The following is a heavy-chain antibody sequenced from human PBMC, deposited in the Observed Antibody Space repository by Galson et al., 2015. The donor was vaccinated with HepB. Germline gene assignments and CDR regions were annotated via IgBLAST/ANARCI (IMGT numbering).Heavy chain of an antibody. CDR1: GYTFSSYD. CDR3: ARGNEVRGLNNYYYYYMDV. D-gene: IGHD3-10*01. Sequence: SVKVSCKASGYTFSSYDINWVRQAPGQGLEWMGGIIPSFGTANYAQKFQGRVTITADESTSTAYMELSSLRSEDTAVYYCARGNEVRGLNNYYYYYMDVWGKGTTVTVSS. CDR2: IIPSFGTA. V-gene: IGHV1-69*13. J-gene: IGHJ6*03.